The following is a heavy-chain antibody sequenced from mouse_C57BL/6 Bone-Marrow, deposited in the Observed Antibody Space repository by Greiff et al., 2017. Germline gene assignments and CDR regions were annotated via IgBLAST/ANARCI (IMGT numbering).Heavy chain of an antibody. J-gene: IGHJ4*01. CDR2: IRNKANGYTT. Sequence: EVQGVESGGGLVQPGGSLSLSCAASGFTFTAYYMSWVSQPPGKALEWLGFIRNKANGYTTEYSASVKGRFTISRDNSQSSLYLQMNALRAEDSATYYCARYIRYDAMDYWGQGTSVTGSS. CDR3: ARYIRYDAMDY. CDR1: GFTFTAYY. V-gene: IGHV7-3*01.